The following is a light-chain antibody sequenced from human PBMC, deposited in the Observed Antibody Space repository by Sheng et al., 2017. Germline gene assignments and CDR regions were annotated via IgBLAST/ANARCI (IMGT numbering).Light chain of an antibody. CDR1: EHVRSG. J-gene: IGKJ1*01. CDR3: QQYNNWPET. CDR2: NTS. Sequence: EIVLTQSPGTLSLSPGERATLSCRASEHVRSGYLAWYQHKSGQAPRLLIFNTSNRATGIPARFSGSGSGTEFTLTISSLQSEDFAVYYCQQYNNWPETFGQGTKVEIK. V-gene: IGKV3D-15*01.